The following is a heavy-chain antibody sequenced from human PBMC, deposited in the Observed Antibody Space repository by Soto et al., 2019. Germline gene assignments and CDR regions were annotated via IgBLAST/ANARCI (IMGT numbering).Heavy chain of an antibody. J-gene: IGHJ5*02. V-gene: IGHV1-69*02. CDR2: IIPVLDIA. Sequence: QLMQSGAEVKKPGSSLKVSCKASGGTLTTYNINWVRQAPGQGLEWMGRIIPVLDIANYAQKFQGRVTVTADKSTSTAYLELSSLTSADTAVYYCARGIAAPDAGGNWFDPWGQGTLVTVSS. CDR1: GGTLTTYN. CDR3: ARGIAAPDAGGNWFDP. D-gene: IGHD6-13*01.